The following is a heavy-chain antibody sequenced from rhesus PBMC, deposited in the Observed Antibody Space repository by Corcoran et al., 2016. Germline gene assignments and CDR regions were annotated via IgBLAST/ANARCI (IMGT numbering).Heavy chain of an antibody. CDR2: VYTKDDEE. V-gene: IGHV1-111*02. J-gene: IGHJ4*01. D-gene: IGHD4-29*01. Sequence: EVKLVQSGAEVKKPGDSVKIYCKASGDTFTDHYMNWVRQDPGKGLEWMGRVYTKDDEEYSAHKCPDRVTITANMSTATAYMELSSLRSEDTAVYYCARDSSDYWGQGVLVTVSS. CDR1: GDTFTDHY. CDR3: ARDSSDY.